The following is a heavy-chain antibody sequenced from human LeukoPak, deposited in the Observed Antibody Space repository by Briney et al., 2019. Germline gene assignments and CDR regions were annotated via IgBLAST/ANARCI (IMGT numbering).Heavy chain of an antibody. D-gene: IGHD4-17*01. Sequence: SETLSLTCTVSDGSITNYDWSWVRQPPGKGLEFIGHVHYSGTANYNPSLRSRVTISMDTSKKHFFLKLKSVTAADTAVYYCARGYGDFRVEGRYFHSWGQGTLVTVSS. CDR3: ARGYGDFRVEGRYFHS. CDR2: VHYSGTA. J-gene: IGHJ4*02. V-gene: IGHV4-59*01. CDR1: DGSITNYD.